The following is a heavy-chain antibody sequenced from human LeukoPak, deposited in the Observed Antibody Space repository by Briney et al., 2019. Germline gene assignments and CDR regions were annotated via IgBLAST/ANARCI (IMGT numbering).Heavy chain of an antibody. CDR1: GDSVSSNSAA. V-gene: IGHV6-1*01. CDR2: TYYRSKWYN. Sequence: SQTLSLTCAISGDSVSSNSAAWNWIRQSPSRGLEWLGRTYYRSKWYNDYAVSVKSRITINPDTSKNQFSLKLSSVTAADTAVYYCAREGCSGGSCSIKRAYYYYYMDVWGKGTTVTVSS. J-gene: IGHJ6*03. CDR3: AREGCSGGSCSIKRAYYYYYMDV. D-gene: IGHD2-15*01.